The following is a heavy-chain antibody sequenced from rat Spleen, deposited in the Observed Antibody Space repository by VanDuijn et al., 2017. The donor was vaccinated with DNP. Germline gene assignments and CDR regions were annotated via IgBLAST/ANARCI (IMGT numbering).Heavy chain of an antibody. J-gene: IGHJ2*01. CDR2: ISPSGGGT. CDR1: GFTLRNYG. V-gene: IGHV5S11*01. Sequence: EVQLVESGGGLVQPGRSMKLSCVVSGFTLRNYGMAWVRQAPTEGLEWVTSISPSGGGTYYRDSVKGRFTISRDNTNHTLYLQMDSLRSEGTATYYCTKAGGYSPWYFDYWGQGVMVTVSS. D-gene: IGHD1-11*01. CDR3: TKAGGYSPWYFDY.